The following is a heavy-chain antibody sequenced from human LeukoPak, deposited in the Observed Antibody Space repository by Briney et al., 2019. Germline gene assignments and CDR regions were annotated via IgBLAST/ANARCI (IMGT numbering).Heavy chain of an antibody. J-gene: IGHJ4*02. V-gene: IGHV1-46*01. Sequence: ASVKVSCKASGYTLTSYYLHWVRQAPGQGLEWMGIINPSGGSTSYAQKFQGRVTMTRDTSTSTVYMELSSLRSEDTAVYYCARESRQQLVLRYWGQGTLVTVSS. D-gene: IGHD6-13*01. CDR3: ARESRQQLVLRY. CDR2: INPSGGST. CDR1: GYTLTSYY.